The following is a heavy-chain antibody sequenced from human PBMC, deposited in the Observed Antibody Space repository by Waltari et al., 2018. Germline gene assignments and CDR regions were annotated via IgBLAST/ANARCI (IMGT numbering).Heavy chain of an antibody. D-gene: IGHD6-13*01. Sequence: QVQLQESGPGLVKPSETLSLTCAVSGYSISSGYYWGWLRQPPGKGLEWIGSIYHSGSTYYNPSLKSRVTISVDTSKNQFSLKLSSVTAADTAVYYCAVVAAAGSGVDYWGQGTLVTVSS. CDR2: IYHSGST. V-gene: IGHV4-38-2*01. CDR1: GYSISSGYY. CDR3: AVVAAAGSGVDY. J-gene: IGHJ4*02.